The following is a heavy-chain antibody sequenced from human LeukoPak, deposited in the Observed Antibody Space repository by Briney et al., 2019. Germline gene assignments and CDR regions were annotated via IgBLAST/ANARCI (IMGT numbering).Heavy chain of an antibody. D-gene: IGHD3-3*01. J-gene: IGHJ4*02. CDR3: AKTAVYDFWSGYYAPGGPDY. CDR1: GFTFSDYY. CDR2: ISSSATTI. Sequence: GGSLRLSCAASGFTFSDYYMSWIRQAPGKGLEWVSYISSSATTINYADSVKGRFTISRDNTKSSLYLQMNSLRAEDTAVYYCAKTAVYDFWSGYYAPGGPDYWGQGTLVTVSS. V-gene: IGHV3-11*01.